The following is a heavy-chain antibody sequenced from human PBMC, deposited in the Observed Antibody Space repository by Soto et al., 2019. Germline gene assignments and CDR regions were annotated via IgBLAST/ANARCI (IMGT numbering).Heavy chain of an antibody. CDR3: VRDEFGLGIDY. D-gene: IGHD3-16*01. CDR1: GFTFRNYW. J-gene: IGHJ4*02. Sequence: GGSLRPSCAASGFTFRNYWMHWVRQPPGQGLVWLSQINSDGKWTTYADSVKGRFTISRDNAKNTLYLQMNSLRAEDTAVYYCVRDEFGLGIDYWGLGTLVTVSS. V-gene: IGHV3-74*03. CDR2: INSDGKWT.